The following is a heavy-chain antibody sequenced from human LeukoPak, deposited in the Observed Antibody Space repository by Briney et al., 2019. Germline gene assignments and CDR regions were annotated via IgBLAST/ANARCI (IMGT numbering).Heavy chain of an antibody. V-gene: IGHV1-18*01. Sequence: ASVKVSCKASGYTFTSYGISWVRQAPGQGLEWMGWITAYNGNTNYTQKLQGRVTMTTDTSTSTAYMELRSLRSDDTAVYYCARGDIVVVPADLWGRGTLVTVSS. J-gene: IGHJ2*01. CDR2: ITAYNGNT. D-gene: IGHD2-2*01. CDR3: ARGDIVVVPADL. CDR1: GYTFTSYG.